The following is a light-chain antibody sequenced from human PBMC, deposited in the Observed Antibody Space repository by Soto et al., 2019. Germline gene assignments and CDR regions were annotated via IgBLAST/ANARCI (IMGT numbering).Light chain of an antibody. V-gene: IGLV2-14*03. CDR3: SSYTTSSTLYV. J-gene: IGLJ1*01. CDR2: DVT. CDR1: SSDVGAYNY. Sequence: QSVLTQPASVSGSPGQSITISCTGTSSDVGAYNYFSWYQQYPGKAPKYIIYDVTNRPSGVSYRFSGSKSGNTASLTISGLQAEDEADYYCSSYTTSSTLYVFGTGTKVTVL.